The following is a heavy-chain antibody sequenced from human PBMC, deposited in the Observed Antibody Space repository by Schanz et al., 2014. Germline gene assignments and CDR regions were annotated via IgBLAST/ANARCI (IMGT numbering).Heavy chain of an antibody. D-gene: IGHD6-13*01. CDR3: ARDGVDAAAGGNY. CDR2: INPSGGST. Sequence: QVQLVQSGGEVKTPGASVKVSCKASGYTFTSHGITWVRQAPGQGLEWMGIINPSGGSTRYGQKFQGRITVTRDTSTSTVYMELSSLRSEDTAVYYCARDGVDAAAGGNYWGQGTLVTVSS. V-gene: IGHV1-46*03. CDR1: GYTFTSHG. J-gene: IGHJ4*02.